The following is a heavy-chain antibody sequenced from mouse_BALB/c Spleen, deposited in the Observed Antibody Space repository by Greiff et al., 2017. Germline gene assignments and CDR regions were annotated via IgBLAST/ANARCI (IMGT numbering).Heavy chain of an antibody. CDR3: ARSDYYGSSSYAMDY. CDR1: GYTFPSYY. D-gene: IGHD1-1*01. CDR2: INPSNGGT. J-gene: IGHJ4*01. Sequence: QVQLQQSGAELVKPGASVKLSCKASGYTFPSYYMYWVKQRPGQGLEWIGEINPSNGGTNFNEKFKSKATLTVDKSSSTAYMQLSSLTSEDSAVYYCARSDYYGSSSYAMDYWGQGTSVTVSS. V-gene: IGHV1S81*02.